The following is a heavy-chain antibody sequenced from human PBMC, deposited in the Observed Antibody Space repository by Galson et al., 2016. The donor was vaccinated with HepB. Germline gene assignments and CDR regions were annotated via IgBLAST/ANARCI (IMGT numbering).Heavy chain of an antibody. CDR1: GFIFKDYA. CDR2: ISWNSGSI. D-gene: IGHD1-26*01. Sequence: SLRLSCAASGFIFKDYAMHWVRQAPGKGLEWVSSISWNSGSIGYADSVKGRFTIFRDYAKNSLYLQMNSLRAEDTAFYYCAQDKASMSVGATNFQHWGQGTLVTVSS. J-gene: IGHJ1*01. CDR3: AQDKASMSVGATNFQH. V-gene: IGHV3-9*01.